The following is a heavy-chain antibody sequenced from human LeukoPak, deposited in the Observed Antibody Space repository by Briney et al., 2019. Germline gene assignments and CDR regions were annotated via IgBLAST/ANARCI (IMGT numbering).Heavy chain of an antibody. J-gene: IGHJ4*02. D-gene: IGHD5-24*01. CDR2: ISGSGGST. V-gene: IGHV3-23*01. Sequence: GGPLRLPCAASGFTFSSYAMSGVRQAPGKGLEWVPAISGSGGSTYYADSVKGRFTISRDNSKNTLYLQMNSLRAEDTAVYYCAKLEMATITFDYWGQGTLVTVSS. CDR1: GFTFSSYA. CDR3: AKLEMATITFDY.